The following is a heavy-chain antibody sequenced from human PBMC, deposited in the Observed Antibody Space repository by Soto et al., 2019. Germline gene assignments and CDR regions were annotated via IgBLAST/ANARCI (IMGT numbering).Heavy chain of an antibody. CDR3: AKDRSRYSSGWHNLFDP. D-gene: IGHD6-19*01. Sequence: PGGSLRLSCAASGFTFSDSGMSWVREAPGKGLEWVSSLSASGDNTYYADAVKGRFTISRDNSKNQLFLQMNSLGAEDTAVYYCAKDRSRYSSGWHNLFDPWGQGTLVTVSS. CDR1: GFTFSDSG. V-gene: IGHV3-23*01. J-gene: IGHJ5*02. CDR2: LSASGDNT.